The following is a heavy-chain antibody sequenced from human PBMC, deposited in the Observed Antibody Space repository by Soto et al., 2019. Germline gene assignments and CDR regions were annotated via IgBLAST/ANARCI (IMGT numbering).Heavy chain of an antibody. CDR3: ARDGSIANYYYYGMDV. J-gene: IGHJ6*02. D-gene: IGHD6-6*01. CDR2: ISSSSSYI. V-gene: IGHV3-21*01. Sequence: EVQLVESGGGLVKPGGSPRLSCAASGFTFSSYSMNWVRQAPGKGLEWVSSISSSSSYIYYADSVKGRFTISRDNAKNSLYLQMNSLRAEDTAVYYCARDGSIANYYYYGMDVWGQGTTVTVSS. CDR1: GFTFSSYS.